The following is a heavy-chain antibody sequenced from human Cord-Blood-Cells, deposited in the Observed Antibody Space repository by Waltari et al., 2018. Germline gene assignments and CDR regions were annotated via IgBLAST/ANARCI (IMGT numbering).Heavy chain of an antibody. Sequence: EVQLVQSGAEVKKPGESLKISCKGSGYSFTSYWIGWVRQMPGKGLEWMGVIYPGDSDTRYSPSFQGQVTISADKSISTAYLQWSSLKASDTAMYYCARRFRGSGSYWYFDLWGRGTLVTVSS. J-gene: IGHJ2*01. V-gene: IGHV5-51*01. CDR3: ARRFRGSGSYWYFDL. CDR1: GYSFTSYW. D-gene: IGHD3-10*01. CDR2: IYPGDSDT.